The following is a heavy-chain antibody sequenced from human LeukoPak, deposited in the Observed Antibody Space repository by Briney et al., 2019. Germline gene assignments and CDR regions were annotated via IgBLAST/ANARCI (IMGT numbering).Heavy chain of an antibody. CDR3: ARRGLLVPAS. Sequence: KPSETLSLTCAVSGSSISSDYYWGWIRQPPGKGLEWIGSMYHTGNTYHNPSLKSRVTISVDTSKNQFSLNLSSVTAADTAVYYCARRGLLVPASWGQGTRVTVSS. CDR1: GSSISSDYY. V-gene: IGHV4-38-2*01. D-gene: IGHD2-2*01. CDR2: MYHTGNT. J-gene: IGHJ4*02.